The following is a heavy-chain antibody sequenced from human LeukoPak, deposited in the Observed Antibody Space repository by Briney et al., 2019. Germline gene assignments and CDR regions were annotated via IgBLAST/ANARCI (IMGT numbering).Heavy chain of an antibody. J-gene: IGHJ4*02. Sequence: QSGGSLRLSCTASGFTFGDYAMSWVRQAPGKGLEWVGFIRSKAYGGTTEYAASVKGRFTISRDDSKSIAYLQMNSLKTEDTAVYYCTREGTSGYFHYFDYWGQGTLVTVSS. CDR3: TREGTSGYFHYFDY. CDR1: GFTFGDYA. V-gene: IGHV3-49*04. D-gene: IGHD3-22*01. CDR2: IRSKAYGGTT.